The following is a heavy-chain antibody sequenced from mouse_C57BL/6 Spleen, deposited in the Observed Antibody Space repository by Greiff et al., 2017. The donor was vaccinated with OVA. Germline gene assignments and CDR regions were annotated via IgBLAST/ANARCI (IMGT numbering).Heavy chain of an antibody. J-gene: IGHJ2*01. CDR2: IHPNSGST. CDR1: GYTFTSYW. Sequence: QVQLQQPGAELVKPGASVKLSCKASGYTFTSYWMHWVKQRPGQGLEWIGMIHPNSGSTNYNEKFKSKATLTVDKSSSTAYMQLSSLTSEDSAVYYCARRVVDYYGSSYDYWGQGTTLTVSS. D-gene: IGHD1-1*01. CDR3: ARRVVDYYGSSYDY. V-gene: IGHV1-64*01.